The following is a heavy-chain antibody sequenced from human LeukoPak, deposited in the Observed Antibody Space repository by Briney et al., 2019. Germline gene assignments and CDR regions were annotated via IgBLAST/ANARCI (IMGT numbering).Heavy chain of an antibody. CDR3: ARLRSKYWFDP. J-gene: IGHJ5*02. D-gene: IGHD4-11*01. CDR1: GFTFSSYE. V-gene: IGHV3-48*03. CDR2: ITSSGNTM. Sequence: GGALRLSCAASGFTFSSYEMNWVRQAPGKGLEWVSFITSSGNTMYYADSVKGRFTISRDNAKNSLYLQMNSLRADDTAVYYCARLRSKYWFDPWGQGTLVTVSS.